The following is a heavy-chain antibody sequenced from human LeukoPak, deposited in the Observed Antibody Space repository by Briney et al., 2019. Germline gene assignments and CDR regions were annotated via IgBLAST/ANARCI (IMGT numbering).Heavy chain of an antibody. D-gene: IGHD3-10*01. CDR2: INHSGST. V-gene: IGHV4-34*01. J-gene: IGHJ5*02. CDR3: ARLLLWFGEFQGNWFDP. CDR1: GYSINSGYY. Sequence: SETLSLTCTVSGYSINSGYYWSWIRQPPGKGLEWIGEINHSGSTNYNPSLKSRVTISVDTSKNQFSLKLSSVTAADTAVYYCARLLLWFGEFQGNWFDPWGQGTLVTVSS.